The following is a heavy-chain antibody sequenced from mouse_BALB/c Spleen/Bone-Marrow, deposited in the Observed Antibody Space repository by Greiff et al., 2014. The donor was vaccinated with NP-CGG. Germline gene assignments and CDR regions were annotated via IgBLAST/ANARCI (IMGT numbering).Heavy chain of an antibody. CDR1: GFAFSSYD. CDR3: ARPLYYYGSSPCYAMDY. J-gene: IGHJ4*01. V-gene: IGHV5-12-1*01. Sequence: EVQLVESGGGLVKPGGSLKLSCAASGFAFSSYDMSWVRQTPEKRLEWVASISSGGGSTYYPDTVKGRFTISRDNAKNTLYLQKSSLKSEDTAMYYFARPLYYYGSSPCYAMDYWGQGTSVTVSS. D-gene: IGHD1-1*01. CDR2: ISSGGGST.